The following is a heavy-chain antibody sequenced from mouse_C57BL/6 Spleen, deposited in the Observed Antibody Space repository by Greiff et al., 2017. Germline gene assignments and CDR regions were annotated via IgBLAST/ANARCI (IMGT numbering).Heavy chain of an antibody. Sequence: QVQLQQPGAELVRPGYSVKLSCKASGYTFISSWMNWVKERPIQGLEWIGNIYPSDSATHHNQKFKDKATLTVDKSASTAYMQLSSLTSEDSAVYCCARSGRNLCAYWGQVTLVTVSA. CDR2: IYPSDSAT. D-gene: IGHD3-1*01. CDR1: GYTFISSW. J-gene: IGHJ3*01. V-gene: IGHV1-52*01. CDR3: ARSGRNLCAY.